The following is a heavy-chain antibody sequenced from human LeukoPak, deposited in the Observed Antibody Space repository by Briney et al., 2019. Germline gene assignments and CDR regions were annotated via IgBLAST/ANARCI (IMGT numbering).Heavy chain of an antibody. J-gene: IGHJ6*03. Sequence: GGSLRLSCAASGFTFSSYAMTWVRQAPGKGLEWVSTVSGSAGRTDYADSVKGRLTISRDNLKNTLYLQMNSLRAEDTAVYYCAKNRGHCVNGVCHNYYYMDVWGKGTTVTVSS. CDR3: AKNRGHCVNGVCHNYYYMDV. CDR2: VSGSAGRT. V-gene: IGHV3-23*01. D-gene: IGHD2-8*01. CDR1: GFTFSSYA.